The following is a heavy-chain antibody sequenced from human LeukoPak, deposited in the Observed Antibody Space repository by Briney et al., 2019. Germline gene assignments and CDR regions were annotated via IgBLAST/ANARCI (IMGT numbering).Heavy chain of an antibody. CDR3: ARTVGATGAFDI. J-gene: IGHJ3*02. D-gene: IGHD1-26*01. V-gene: IGHV1-18*01. CDR2: ISAYTGST. Sequence: GASVKVSCKASGYTFINYGLTWVRLAPGQGFEWMGWISAYTGSTNYAQKLQGRVTMPTDPSTSTAYMDLRSLRSDDTAVYYCARTVGATGAFDIWGQGTMVIVSS. CDR1: GYTFINYG.